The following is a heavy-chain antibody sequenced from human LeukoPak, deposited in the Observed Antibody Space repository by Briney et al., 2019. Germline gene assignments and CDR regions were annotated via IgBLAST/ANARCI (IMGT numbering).Heavy chain of an antibody. J-gene: IGHJ6*02. Sequence: PSETLSLTCAVYGGSFSGYYWSWIRQPPGKGLEWIGETNHSGSTNYNPSLKSRVTISVDTSKNQFSLKLSSVTAADTAVYYCVRGITMVRGRRNGMDVWGQGTTVTVSS. V-gene: IGHV4-34*01. D-gene: IGHD3-10*01. CDR3: VRGITMVRGRRNGMDV. CDR1: GGSFSGYY. CDR2: TNHSGST.